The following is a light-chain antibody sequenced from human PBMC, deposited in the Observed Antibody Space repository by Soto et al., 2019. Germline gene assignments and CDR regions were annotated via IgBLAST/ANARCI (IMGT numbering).Light chain of an antibody. Sequence: DIQMTQSPSTLSASVGDRVTITSRASQSISSWLAWYQQTPGKAPKLLIYDASSLESGVPSRFSGSGSGTEFTLTISSLQPDDFATYYCHQYNSYPLTFGGGTKVEIK. CDR2: DAS. J-gene: IGKJ4*01. V-gene: IGKV1-5*01. CDR1: QSISSW. CDR3: HQYNSYPLT.